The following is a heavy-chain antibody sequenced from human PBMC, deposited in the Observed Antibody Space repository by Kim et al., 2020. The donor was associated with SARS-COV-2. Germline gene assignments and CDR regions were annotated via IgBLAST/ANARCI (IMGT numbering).Heavy chain of an antibody. J-gene: IGHJ4*02. D-gene: IGHD3-3*01. CDR3: ARVWVWGFGL. CDR2: TI. Sequence: TIYYAASVKGRFTISRDNAKNSLYLQMNSLRAEDTAVYYCARVWVWGFGLWGQGTLVTVSS. V-gene: IGHV3-48*04.